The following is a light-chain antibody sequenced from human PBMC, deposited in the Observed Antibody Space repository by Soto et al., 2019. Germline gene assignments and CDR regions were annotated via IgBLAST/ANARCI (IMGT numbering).Light chain of an antibody. CDR1: SSDVGGYNY. V-gene: IGLV2-14*03. CDR2: DVN. Sequence: QSALTQPASVSGSPGQSITISCTGTSSDVGGYNYVSWYQHHPGKAPKLMIYDVNNRPSGVSNRFSGSKSGNTASLTISGRQAEDEGDYYGSSYTSSITLVFGGGTKVTVL. J-gene: IGLJ2*01. CDR3: SSYTSSITLV.